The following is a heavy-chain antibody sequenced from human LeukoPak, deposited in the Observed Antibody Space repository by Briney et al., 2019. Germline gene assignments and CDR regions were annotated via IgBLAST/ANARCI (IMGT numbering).Heavy chain of an antibody. CDR3: ATSPRVTLYVTGDFAY. Sequence: GGSLRLSCAVSGVTNYAISWVRQAPGQGLEWVSVISGSGGSTYYADSVKGRFTISRDTSDNTIYLQMNSLRADDTAVYYCATSPRVTLYVTGDFAYWGQGTLVTVSS. CDR2: ISGSGGST. V-gene: IGHV3-23*01. D-gene: IGHD2-15*01. CDR1: GVTNYA. J-gene: IGHJ4*02.